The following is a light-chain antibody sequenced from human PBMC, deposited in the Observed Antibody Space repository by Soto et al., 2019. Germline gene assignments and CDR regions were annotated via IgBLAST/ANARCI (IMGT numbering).Light chain of an antibody. J-gene: IGLJ1*01. CDR2: DVS. CDR1: SSDVGGYNY. V-gene: IGLV2-14*01. Sequence: QSALTQPASVSGSPGQSITISCTGTSSDVGGYNYVSWYKQLPGKAPKLMIYDVSNRPSGVSNRFSGSKSGNTASLTISGLQAEDEADYYCSSYTSSSTLYVFGTGTKVTVL. CDR3: SSYTSSSTLYV.